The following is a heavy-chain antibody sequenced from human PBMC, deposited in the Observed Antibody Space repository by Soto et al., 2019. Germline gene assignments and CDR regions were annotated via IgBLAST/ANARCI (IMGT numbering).Heavy chain of an antibody. J-gene: IGHJ4*02. Sequence: QVHLVQSGAEVKQPGASVKVSCKASGYTFTNYGISWVRQAPGQGLEWMGWISAYNGNTNDVQKLQGRVSMTTDTSTSTTYMELRTLRSDDTAVYYCGRAGGDFPRAVDYWGQGTLVTVSS. CDR2: ISAYNGNT. CDR3: GRAGGDFPRAVDY. CDR1: GYTFTNYG. D-gene: IGHD4-17*01. V-gene: IGHV1-18*01.